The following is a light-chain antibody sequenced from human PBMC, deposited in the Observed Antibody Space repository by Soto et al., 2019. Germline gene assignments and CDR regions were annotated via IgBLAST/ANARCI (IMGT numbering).Light chain of an antibody. CDR2: DAS. J-gene: IGKJ5*01. V-gene: IGKV3-11*01. CDR3: QQRSNWIT. CDR1: QSVSSY. Sequence: EIVLTQSPVTLSLSPGERATLSCRASQSVSSYLAWYQQKPGQPPRLLIYDASNRATGIPARFSGSGSGTDFTLTISSLEPEDFAVYYCQQRSNWITFGQGTRLEIK.